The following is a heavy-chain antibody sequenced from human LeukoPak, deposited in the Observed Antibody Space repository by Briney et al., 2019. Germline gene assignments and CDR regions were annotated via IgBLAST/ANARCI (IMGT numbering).Heavy chain of an antibody. CDR3: ARDKGLELLGWFDP. CDR2: ISAYNGNT. D-gene: IGHD1-7*01. V-gene: IGHV1-18*01. J-gene: IGHJ5*02. Sequence: ASVKVSCKASGYTFTSYGISWVRQAPGQGLEWMGWISAYNGNTNYAQKLQGRVTMTTDTSTSTAYMELRSLRSDDTAVYYCARDKGLELLGWFDPWGQGTLVTVSS. CDR1: GYTFTSYG.